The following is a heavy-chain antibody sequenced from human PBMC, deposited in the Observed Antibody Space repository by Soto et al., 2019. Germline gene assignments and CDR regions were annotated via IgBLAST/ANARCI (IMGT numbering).Heavy chain of an antibody. D-gene: IGHD2-21*01. CDR2: ISGSGGNT. V-gene: IGHV3-23*01. CDR3: AKDNGSNRPLFQEQ. CDR1: GSTFSSYA. J-gene: IGHJ4*02. Sequence: EVQLLESGGGLVQPGRSLRLSCAASGSTFSSYAMNWIRQAPGKGLEWVSGISGSGGNTHYADSVKGCFTISRDNSKNTLYLQVNSLRADDTAIYYCAKDNGSNRPLFQEQWGQGTLVTVSS.